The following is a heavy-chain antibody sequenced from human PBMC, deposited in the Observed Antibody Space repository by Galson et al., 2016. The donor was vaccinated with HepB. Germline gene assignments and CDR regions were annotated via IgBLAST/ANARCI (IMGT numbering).Heavy chain of an antibody. CDR3: ARAIATSY. Sequence: SLRLSCAASGFTFSSFWTSWVRQAPGKGLEWVANIKQDGSEKSYVDSVKGRFTISRDNAKNSLFLQMNSLRADDTAVCYCARAIATSYWGQGALVTVSS. J-gene: IGHJ4*02. D-gene: IGHD5-24*01. CDR2: IKQDGSEK. CDR1: GFTFSSFW. V-gene: IGHV3-7*05.